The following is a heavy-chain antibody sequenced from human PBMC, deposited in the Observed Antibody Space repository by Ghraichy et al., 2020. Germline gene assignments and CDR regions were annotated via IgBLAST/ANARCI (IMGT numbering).Heavy chain of an antibody. CDR2: ISYDGSTK. D-gene: IGHD4-11*01. CDR3: VRSANSRWRVFEY. J-gene: IGHJ4*02. CDR1: GFTFNIYP. Sequence: GESLNISCAASGFTFNIYPTHWVRQAPGKGLEWVAIISYDGSTKYYAASVQGRFTISRDNSDDTLFLQMNSLRAEDTAMYYCVRSANSRWRVFEYWGQGTLVTVSS. V-gene: IGHV3-30-3*01.